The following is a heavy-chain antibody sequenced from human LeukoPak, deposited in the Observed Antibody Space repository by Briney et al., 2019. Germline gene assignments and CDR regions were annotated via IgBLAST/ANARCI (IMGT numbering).Heavy chain of an antibody. J-gene: IGHJ6*02. CDR1: GGSVSSGSYY. V-gene: IGHV4-61*01. CDR2: IYYSGNT. Sequence: SETLSLTCTVSGGSVSSGSYYWSWIRQPPGKGLEWIGCIYYSGNTKYNPSLKSRVSISADTSKNQFSLKLSSVTAADTAIYYCARDRVLYGMDVRGQGTTVAVSS. CDR3: ARDRVLYGMDV. D-gene: IGHD4/OR15-4a*01.